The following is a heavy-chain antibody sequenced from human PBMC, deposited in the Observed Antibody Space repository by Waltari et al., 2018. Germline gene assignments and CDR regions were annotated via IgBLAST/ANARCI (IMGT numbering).Heavy chain of an antibody. D-gene: IGHD3-16*01. Sequence: QVQLVQSGAEVKKPGASVKVSCKVSGYTLTELSMHWVRQAPGKGLEWMGGFVPEEGETIYAQKFQGRVTITADKSTSTAYMELSSLRSEDTAVYYCARPVFTGYYYGMDVWGQGTTVTVSS. J-gene: IGHJ6*02. CDR2: FVPEEGET. CDR1: GYTLTELS. V-gene: IGHV1-24*01. CDR3: ARPVFTGYYYGMDV.